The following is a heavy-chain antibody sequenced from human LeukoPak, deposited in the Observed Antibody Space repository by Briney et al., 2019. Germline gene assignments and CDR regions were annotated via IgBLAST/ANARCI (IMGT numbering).Heavy chain of an antibody. CDR1: GFTFSTYI. CDR3: ARVGLHGGSGSWAYYFDY. CDR2: ISTSSSTI. V-gene: IGHV3-48*04. Sequence: GGSLRLSCAASGFTFSTYIMNWVRQVPGKGLEWVSYISTSSSTIYYADSVKGRFTISRDNAKNSLYLQMNSLSAEDTAVYYCARVGLHGGSGSWAYYFDYWGQGTLVTVSS. D-gene: IGHD3-10*01. J-gene: IGHJ4*02.